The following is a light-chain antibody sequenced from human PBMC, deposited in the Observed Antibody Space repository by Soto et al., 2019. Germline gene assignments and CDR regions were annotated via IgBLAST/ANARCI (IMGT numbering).Light chain of an antibody. CDR3: TSYTSSSILPYV. Sequence: QSVLTQPPSASGSPGQSVTVSCTVTISYFFDNYVSWYQQHLGKAPKLIIYEVSNRPSGVSTRFSGSKSGNTASLTISGLQAEDEADYYCTSYTSSSILPYVFGSGTKVNVL. J-gene: IGLJ1*01. CDR2: EVS. CDR1: ISYFFDNY. V-gene: IGLV2-14*01.